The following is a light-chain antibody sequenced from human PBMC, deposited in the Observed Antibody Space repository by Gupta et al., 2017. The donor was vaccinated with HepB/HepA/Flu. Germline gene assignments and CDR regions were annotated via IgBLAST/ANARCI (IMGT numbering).Light chain of an antibody. V-gene: IGLV2-14*03. CDR1: NSDIGAYNY. CDR3: CSYATSSARV. J-gene: IGLJ2*01. Sequence: QSALTQPASVSGSPGQSITISCTGTNSDIGAYNYVSWYQQHPGKAPKLMIYDVANRPSGVSNRFSGSKSGNTASLTISGLQAEDEADYYCCSYATSSARVFGGGTKVTVL. CDR2: DVA.